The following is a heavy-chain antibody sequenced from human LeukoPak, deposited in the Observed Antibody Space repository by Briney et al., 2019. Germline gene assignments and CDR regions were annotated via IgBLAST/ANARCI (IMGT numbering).Heavy chain of an antibody. J-gene: IGHJ6*02. CDR1: GYTFTSYG. CDR2: IIPIFGTA. V-gene: IGHV1-69*13. CDR3: ARDQAPAAVGTVYYYHGMDV. Sequence: GASVKVSCKASGYTFTSYGISWVRQAPGQGLEWMGGIIPIFGTANYAQKFQGRVTITADESTSTAYMELSSLRSEDTAVYYCARDQAPAAVGTVYYYHGMDVWGQGTTVTVSS. D-gene: IGHD6-13*01.